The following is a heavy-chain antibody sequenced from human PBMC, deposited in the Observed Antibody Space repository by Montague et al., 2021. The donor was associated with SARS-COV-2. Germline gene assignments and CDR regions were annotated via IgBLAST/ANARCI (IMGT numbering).Heavy chain of an antibody. CDR3: ARGSGWMGNAFDI. Sequence: SETLSLSCTVSGGSISSYYWGWIRQPPGKGLEWIGYIYYSGSTNYNPSLKSRVTISVDTSKNQISLKLSSVTAADTAVYYCARGSGWMGNAFDIWGQGTMVTVS. J-gene: IGHJ3*02. CDR1: GGSISSYY. V-gene: IGHV4-59*01. D-gene: IGHD6-19*01. CDR2: IYYSGST.